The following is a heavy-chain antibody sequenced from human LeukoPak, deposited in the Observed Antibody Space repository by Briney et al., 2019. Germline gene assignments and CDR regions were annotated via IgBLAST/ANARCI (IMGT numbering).Heavy chain of an antibody. Sequence: SETLSLTCTVSGYSISSGYYWGWIRQPPGKGLERIGSIYHSGSTYYNPSLKSRVTISVDTSKNQFSLKLSSVTAADTAVYYCARTRSFDYWGQGTLVTVSS. CDR3: ARTRSFDY. CDR1: GYSISSGYY. V-gene: IGHV4-38-2*02. CDR2: IYHSGST. J-gene: IGHJ4*02.